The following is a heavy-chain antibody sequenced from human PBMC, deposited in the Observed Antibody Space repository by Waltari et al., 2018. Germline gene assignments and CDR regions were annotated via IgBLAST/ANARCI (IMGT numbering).Heavy chain of an antibody. V-gene: IGHV4-4*07. J-gene: IGHJ6*03. Sequence: VQLLESGPGLVKPSDTLSLTCTVSGGSISTSYWSWRRQPAGKGLEWIGRIYATGSTNYNPSLKSRVTMSVDTSKNQFSLKLSSVTAADTAVYYCARLPYNNIYFYYYMDVWGKGTTVTVSS. CDR3: ARLPYNNIYFYYYMDV. CDR1: GGSISTSY. CDR2: IYATGST. D-gene: IGHD3-10*01.